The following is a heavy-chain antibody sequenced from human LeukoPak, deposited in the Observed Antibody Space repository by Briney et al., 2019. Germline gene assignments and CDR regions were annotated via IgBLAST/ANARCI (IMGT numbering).Heavy chain of an antibody. Sequence: GGSLRLSCAASGFTFSYYGIHWVRQAPGKGLEWVAFIRYDGNDKYYAKSVKGRFTISRDNAKNSLYLQMNSLRAEDTAVYYCAELGITMIGGVWGKGTTVTISS. J-gene: IGHJ6*04. D-gene: IGHD3-10*02. CDR1: GFTFSYYG. V-gene: IGHV3-30*02. CDR3: AELGITMIGGV. CDR2: IRYDGNDK.